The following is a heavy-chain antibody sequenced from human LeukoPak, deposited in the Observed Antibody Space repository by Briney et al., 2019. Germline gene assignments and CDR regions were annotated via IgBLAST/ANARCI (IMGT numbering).Heavy chain of an antibody. CDR3: ARRPLYSSGWGYYFDY. Sequence: SETLSLTCTVSGGSISSSSYYWDWIRQPPGKGLEWIGSIYYSGSTYYNPSLKSRVTISVDTSKNQFSLKLSSVTAADTAVYYCARRPLYSSGWGYYFDYWGQGTLVTVSS. J-gene: IGHJ4*02. CDR1: GGSISSSSYY. D-gene: IGHD6-19*01. CDR2: IYYSGST. V-gene: IGHV4-39*01.